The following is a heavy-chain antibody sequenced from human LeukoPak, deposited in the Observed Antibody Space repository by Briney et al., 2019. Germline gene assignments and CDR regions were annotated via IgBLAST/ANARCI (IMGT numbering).Heavy chain of an antibody. J-gene: IGHJ4*02. Sequence: ASVKVSCKASGYTFTSYDINWVRQATGQGLEWMGWMNPNSGNTGYAQKFQGRVTMTEDTSTDTAYMELSSLRSEDTAVYYCATDIHITIFGVVTYWGQGTLVTVSS. CDR1: GYTFTSYD. CDR2: MNPNSGNT. CDR3: ATDIHITIFGVVTY. V-gene: IGHV1-8*01. D-gene: IGHD3-3*01.